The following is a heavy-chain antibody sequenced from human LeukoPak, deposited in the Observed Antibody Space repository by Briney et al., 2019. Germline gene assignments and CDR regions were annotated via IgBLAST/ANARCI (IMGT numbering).Heavy chain of an antibody. Sequence: PSETLSLTCTVSGASISSSSYFWGWIRQPPGKGLEWIGTIYYSGSPYYNPSFKSRVTISVDASKNQFSLKLNSVTPEDTAVYYCARGGLGVNKGGFDIWGQGTMVTVSS. V-gene: IGHV4-39*01. CDR2: IYYSGSP. J-gene: IGHJ3*02. CDR1: GASISSSSYF. D-gene: IGHD6-19*01. CDR3: ARGGLGVNKGGFDI.